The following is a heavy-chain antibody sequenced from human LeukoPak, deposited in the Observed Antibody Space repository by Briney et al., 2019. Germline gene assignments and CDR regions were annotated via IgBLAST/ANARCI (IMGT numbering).Heavy chain of an antibody. CDR3: AKDGPGGLQMWWYFDY. D-gene: IGHD2-21*01. Sequence: PGGSLRLSCAASGFTFDDYTMHWVRQAPGKGLEWVSLISWDGGSTYYADSVKGRFTISRDNSKNSLYLQMNSLRTEDTALYYCAKDGPGGLQMWWYFDYWGQGTLVTVSS. V-gene: IGHV3-43*01. J-gene: IGHJ4*02. CDR2: ISWDGGST. CDR1: GFTFDDYT.